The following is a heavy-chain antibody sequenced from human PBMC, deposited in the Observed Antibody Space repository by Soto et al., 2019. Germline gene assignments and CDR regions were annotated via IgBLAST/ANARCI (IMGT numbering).Heavy chain of an antibody. Sequence: SETLSLTCTVSGGSITTSYWTWIRQPAGKGLEWIGRVNTNGNTNYRPSLKSRVTMSVDTSKNQFSLRLSSVTAADTAVYYCARDTAAGGTNWFDPWGQGTLVTVSS. V-gene: IGHV4-4*07. CDR1: GGSITTSY. J-gene: IGHJ5*02. CDR2: VNTNGNT. CDR3: ARDTAAGGTNWFDP. D-gene: IGHD6-13*01.